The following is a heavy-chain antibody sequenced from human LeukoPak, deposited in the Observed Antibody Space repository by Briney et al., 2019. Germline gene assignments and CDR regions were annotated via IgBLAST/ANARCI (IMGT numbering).Heavy chain of an antibody. CDR1: GGSISSSGYY. D-gene: IGHD5-18*01. CDR2: IYYSGST. Sequence: SETLSLTCTVSGGSISSSGYYWVWIRQPPGKGLEWIGSIYYSGSTYHSPSLKSRVTISVDTSRNQISLKLSSVTAADTAVYYCAAAMVLNWFDPWGQGTPVTVSS. J-gene: IGHJ5*02. V-gene: IGHV4-39*01. CDR3: AAAMVLNWFDP.